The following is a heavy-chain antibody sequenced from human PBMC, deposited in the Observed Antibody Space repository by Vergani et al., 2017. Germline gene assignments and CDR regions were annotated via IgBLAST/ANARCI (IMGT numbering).Heavy chain of an antibody. D-gene: IGHD4-17*01. CDR2: VDPEDGET. CDR3: ATPQTVTTGGMEV. J-gene: IGHJ6*02. CDR1: GYTFTDHY. Sequence: EVQLGQSGAEVKKPGATMKISCKVSGYTFTDHYMHWVKQAPGKGLEWMGLVDPEDGETIYAEKFKGRVTIAADTSTDPAHLELSSLRSEDTAVYYCATPQTVTTGGMEVWGQGTTVIVSS. V-gene: IGHV1-69-2*01.